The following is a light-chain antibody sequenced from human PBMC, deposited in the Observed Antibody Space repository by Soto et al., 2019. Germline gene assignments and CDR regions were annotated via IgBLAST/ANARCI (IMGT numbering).Light chain of an antibody. Sequence: ERVLTQSPGTLALSPGEGSTLSCRASQSVSKYLAWYQQEPGQAPGLLIYGASSRDTGIPDSFSGSGSGADCTLTVSRLEPEDFAVYYCQQYAGSPQTFGQGPKVEIK. CDR2: GAS. V-gene: IGKV3-20*01. CDR1: QSVSKY. CDR3: QQYAGSPQT. J-gene: IGKJ1*01.